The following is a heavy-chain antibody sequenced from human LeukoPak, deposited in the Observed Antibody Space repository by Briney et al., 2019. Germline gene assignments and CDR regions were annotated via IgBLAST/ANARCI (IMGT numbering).Heavy chain of an antibody. CDR1: GFTFSDYY. CDR2: IRSSGSTI. J-gene: IGHJ4*02. V-gene: IGHV3-11*04. D-gene: IGHD6-6*01. CDR3: AREVYSSSTQFDY. Sequence: PGGSLRLSCAASGFTFSDYYMSWIRQAPGKGLEWVSYIRSSGSTIYYADSVKGRFTISRDNAKNSLYLQMNSLRAEDTAVYYCAREVYSSSTQFDYWGQGTLVTVSS.